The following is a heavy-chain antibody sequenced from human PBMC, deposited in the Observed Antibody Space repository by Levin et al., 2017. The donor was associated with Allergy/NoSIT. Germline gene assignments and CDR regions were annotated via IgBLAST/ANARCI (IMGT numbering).Heavy chain of an antibody. D-gene: IGHD3-22*01. Sequence: VSGPTLVKPTQTLTLTCTFSGFSLSPSGVGVGWIRQPPGKALEWLALIYWNDDKRYSPSLKSRLTITKDTSKNQVVLTMTNMDPVDTATYYCARHTLTYYYDSSVNWFDPWGQGTLVTVSS. J-gene: IGHJ5*02. CDR3: ARHTLTYYYDSSVNWFDP. CDR2: IYWNDDK. CDR1: GFSLSPSGVG. V-gene: IGHV2-5*01.